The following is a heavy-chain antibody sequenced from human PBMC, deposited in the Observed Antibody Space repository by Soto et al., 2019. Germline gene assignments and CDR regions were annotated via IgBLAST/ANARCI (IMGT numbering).Heavy chain of an antibody. Sequence: SVKVSCKASGGTFSSYAISWVRQAPGQGLEWMGGIIPIFGTASYAQKFQGRVTITADESTSTAYMELGSLRSEDTAVYYCARDGLQYQPYNWFDPWGQGTLVTVSS. CDR2: IIPIFGTA. D-gene: IGHD4-4*01. CDR1: GGTFSSYA. V-gene: IGHV1-69*13. CDR3: ARDGLQYQPYNWFDP. J-gene: IGHJ5*02.